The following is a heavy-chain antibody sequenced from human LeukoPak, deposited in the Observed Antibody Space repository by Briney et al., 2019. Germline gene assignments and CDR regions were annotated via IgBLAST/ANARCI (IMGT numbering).Heavy chain of an antibody. CDR1: GGSISSSSYY. Sequence: PSETLSLTCSVSGGSISSSSYYWGWIRQPPGKGLEWIGSVLYSGTTYNNPSLKSRITISVDTSKNQFSLKLSSVTAADTAVYYCARRGKTGPLNWFDPWGQEPWSPSPQ. J-gene: IGHJ5*02. CDR3: ARRGKTGPLNWFDP. CDR2: VLYSGTT. V-gene: IGHV4-39*01. D-gene: IGHD1-1*01.